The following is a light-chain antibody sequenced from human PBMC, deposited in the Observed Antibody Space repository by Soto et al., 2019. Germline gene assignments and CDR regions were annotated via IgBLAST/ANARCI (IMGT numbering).Light chain of an antibody. Sequence: QPVLTQSPSVSGAPGQRVTISCTGSNSNTGAGFDVHWYQQLPGTAPKLLIYGNTNRPSGVPDRFSGSKSGTSASLAITGLQAEDEADYYCQSYDTSLPGYVFGTGTKLTVL. CDR1: NSNTGAGFD. CDR3: QSYDTSLPGYV. CDR2: GNT. V-gene: IGLV1-40*01. J-gene: IGLJ1*01.